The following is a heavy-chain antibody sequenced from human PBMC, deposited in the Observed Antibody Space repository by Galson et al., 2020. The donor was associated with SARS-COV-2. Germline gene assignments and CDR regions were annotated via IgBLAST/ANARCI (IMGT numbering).Heavy chain of an antibody. Sequence: GGSLRLSCAASGFTFSTYWMHWVRQAPGKGLVWVSRIHRDGSTTTYADSVQGRFTISRDNAKNTLYLQMNSLRAEDTAVYYCARDQVPAVIYYYYYYMDVWGKGTTVTFSS. CDR2: IHRDGSTT. V-gene: IGHV3-74*01. CDR3: ARDQVPAVIYYYYYYMDV. D-gene: IGHD2-2*01. CDR1: GFTFSTYW. J-gene: IGHJ6*03.